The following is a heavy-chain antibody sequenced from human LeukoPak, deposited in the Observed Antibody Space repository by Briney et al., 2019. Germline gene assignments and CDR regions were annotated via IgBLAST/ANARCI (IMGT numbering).Heavy chain of an antibody. CDR2: INPNSGGT. V-gene: IGHV1-2*02. Sequence: GASVKVSCKASGYTFTGYYMHWVRRAPGQGLEWMGWINPNSGGTNFAQKFQDRVAMTRDTSINTAYMELNRLRSDDTAVYYCAREQPGSPIYYFDYWGQGTLVTVSS. D-gene: IGHD5-24*01. CDR1: GYTFTGYY. CDR3: AREQPGSPIYYFDY. J-gene: IGHJ4*02.